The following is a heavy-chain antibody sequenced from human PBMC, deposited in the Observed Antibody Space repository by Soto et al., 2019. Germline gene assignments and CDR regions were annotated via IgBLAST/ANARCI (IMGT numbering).Heavy chain of an antibody. CDR1: GYTFTSYG. CDR3: ARDGTRGAPWYNWNDGDFDY. J-gene: IGHJ4*02. D-gene: IGHD1-1*01. CDR2: ISAYNGNT. Sequence: QVQLVQSGAEVKKPGASVKVSCKASGYTFTSYGISWVRQAPGQGLEWMGWISAYNGNTNYAQKLQGRVTMTTDTSTSTAYLELRSLRSDDTAVYYCARDGTRGAPWYNWNDGDFDYWGKGPLVTVSS. V-gene: IGHV1-18*01.